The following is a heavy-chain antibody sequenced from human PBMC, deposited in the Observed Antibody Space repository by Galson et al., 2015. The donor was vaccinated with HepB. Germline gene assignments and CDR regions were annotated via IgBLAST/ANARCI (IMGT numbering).Heavy chain of an antibody. CDR3: AKDNYGGNPRGDAFDI. J-gene: IGHJ3*02. Sequence: SLRLSCAASGFTFSSYAMSWVRQGPGKGLEWVSAISGSGGSTYYADSVKGRFTISRDNSKNTLYLQMNSLRAEDTAVYYCAKDNYGGNPRGDAFDIWGQGTMVTVSS. D-gene: IGHD4-23*01. CDR1: GFTFSSYA. CDR2: ISGSGGST. V-gene: IGHV3-23*01.